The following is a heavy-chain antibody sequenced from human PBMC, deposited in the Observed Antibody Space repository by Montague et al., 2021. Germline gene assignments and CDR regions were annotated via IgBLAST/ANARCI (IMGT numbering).Heavy chain of an antibody. CDR1: GFSFTSYW. V-gene: IGHV3-74*01. CDR2: ITLDGSST. Sequence: SLRLSCAAPGFSFTSYWIHWARQAPGKGLLWVSRITLDGSSTPFSDSVKGRFTTSSDNAKSTLYLQLHSLRVEGAAVYYCARNLASPAPGAFDIWGQGTMVTVSS. D-gene: IGHD7-27*01. J-gene: IGHJ3*02. CDR3: ARNLASPAPGAFDI.